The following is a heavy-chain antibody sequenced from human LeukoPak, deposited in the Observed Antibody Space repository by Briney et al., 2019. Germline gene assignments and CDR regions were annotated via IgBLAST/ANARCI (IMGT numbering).Heavy chain of an antibody. CDR3: ARGVGTYYYGSGSQIHFDY. Sequence: ASVKVSCKASGYTFTGYYMHWVRQAPGQGLEWMGWINPNSGGTNYAQKFQGRVTMTRDTSISTAYMELSRLRSDDTAVYYCARGVGTYYYGSGSQIHFDYWGQGTLVTVSS. D-gene: IGHD3-10*01. CDR2: INPNSGGT. CDR1: GYTFTGYY. J-gene: IGHJ4*02. V-gene: IGHV1-2*02.